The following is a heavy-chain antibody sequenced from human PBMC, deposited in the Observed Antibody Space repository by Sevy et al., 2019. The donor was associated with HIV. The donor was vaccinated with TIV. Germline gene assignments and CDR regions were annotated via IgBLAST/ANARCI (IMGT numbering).Heavy chain of an antibody. J-gene: IGHJ4*02. V-gene: IGHV3-23*01. CDR3: AKGHIAAAGNFDY. CDR2: ISGSGGST. Sequence: GGSLRLSCAASGFTFSSYAMSWVRQAPGKGLEWLSAISGSGGSTYYADSVKGRFTISRDNSKNTLYLQMNSLRAEDTSVYYCAKGHIAAAGNFDYWGQGTLVTVSS. CDR1: GFTFSSYA. D-gene: IGHD6-13*01.